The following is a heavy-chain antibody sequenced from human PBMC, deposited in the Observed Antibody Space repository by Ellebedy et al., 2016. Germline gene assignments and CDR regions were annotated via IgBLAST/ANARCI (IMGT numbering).Heavy chain of an antibody. V-gene: IGHV3-23*01. CDR2: ISGSGGST. Sequence: GGSLRLXXAASGFTFSSYAMSWVRQAPGKGLEWVSAISGSGGSTYYADSVKGRFTISRDNSKNTLYLQMNSLRAEDTAVYYCAKGGAVSYWYFDLWGRGTLVTVSS. CDR3: AKGGAVSYWYFDL. J-gene: IGHJ2*01. CDR1: GFTFSSYA. D-gene: IGHD3-16*01.